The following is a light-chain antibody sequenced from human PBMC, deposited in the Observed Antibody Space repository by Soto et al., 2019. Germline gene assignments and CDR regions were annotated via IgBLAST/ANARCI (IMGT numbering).Light chain of an antibody. CDR3: QQRNSYPIT. V-gene: IGKV1-9*01. CDR1: QDISNY. J-gene: IGKJ5*01. CDR2: TAS. Sequence: DIQLTQSPSFLSASLGDRFTITCLAIQDISNYLAWYQQKPGKAPNLLIHTASTLQSGVPSRFSGSGSGTEFTLTISSLQPEDFATYYCQQRNSYPITFGQGTRLAI.